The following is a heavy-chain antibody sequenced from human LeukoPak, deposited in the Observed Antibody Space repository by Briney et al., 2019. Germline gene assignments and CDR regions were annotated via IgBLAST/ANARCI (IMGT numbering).Heavy chain of an antibody. CDR3: ASGRGYCISTSCYTAWFDP. D-gene: IGHD2-2*02. J-gene: IGHJ5*02. Sequence: SETLSLTXAVSGYSISSGYYWGWFRQPPGKGLEWIGSIYHSGSTYCNPSLKSRVTISVDTSKNQFSLKLSSVTAADTAVYYCASGRGYCISTSCYTAWFDPWGQGTLVTVSS. CDR2: IYHSGST. CDR1: GYSISSGYY. V-gene: IGHV4-38-2*01.